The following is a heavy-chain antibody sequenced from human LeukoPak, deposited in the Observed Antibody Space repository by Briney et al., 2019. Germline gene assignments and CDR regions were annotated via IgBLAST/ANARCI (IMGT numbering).Heavy chain of an antibody. CDR2: ISGSGGST. CDR1: GFTFSSYA. CDR3: AKVPAASFPHYYYGMDV. D-gene: IGHD2-2*01. Sequence: PGGSLRLSGAASGFTFSSYAMSWVRKAPGKGLEWVSAISGSGGSTYYADSVKGRFTISRDNSKNTLYLQMNSLRAEDTAVYYCAKVPAASFPHYYYGMDVWGQGTTVTVSS. J-gene: IGHJ6*02. V-gene: IGHV3-23*01.